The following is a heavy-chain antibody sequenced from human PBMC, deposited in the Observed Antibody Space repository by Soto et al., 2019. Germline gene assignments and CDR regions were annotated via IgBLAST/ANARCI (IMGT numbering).Heavy chain of an antibody. CDR3: ARRVNIVPTGSNRWDYYMDV. CDR2: IHYSGST. V-gene: IGHV4-39*02. Sequence: QLQLQESGPGLVKPSETLSLTCTVSGGSITSGSYYWGWIRLPPGKGLEWIGTIHYSGSTYYNPSLQSRVTISVDASKTHFSLRLSSVTAADTAVYYCARRVNIVPTGSNRWDYYMDVWGKGTAVTVSS. D-gene: IGHD5-12*01. J-gene: IGHJ6*03. CDR1: GGSITSGSYY.